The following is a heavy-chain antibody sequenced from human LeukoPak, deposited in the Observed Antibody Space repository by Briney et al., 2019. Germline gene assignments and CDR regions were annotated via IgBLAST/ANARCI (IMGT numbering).Heavy chain of an antibody. V-gene: IGHV3-48*04. CDR1: GFTFSSYS. CDR2: ISSGSSTI. Sequence: GGSLRLSCAASGFTFSSYSMNWVRQAPGKGLEWVSYISSGSSTIYYADSVKGRFTISRDNAKNSLYVQMNSLRVEDTAVYYCVAGSGWRFDYWGQGTLVTVSS. J-gene: IGHJ4*02. CDR3: VAGSGWRFDY. D-gene: IGHD6-19*01.